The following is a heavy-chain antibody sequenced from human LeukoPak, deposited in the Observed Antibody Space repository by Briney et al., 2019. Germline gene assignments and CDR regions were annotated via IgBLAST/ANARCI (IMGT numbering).Heavy chain of an antibody. J-gene: IGHJ4*02. CDR2: INPSGGST. Sequence: ASVTVSCTASGYTFTSYYMHWVRQAPGQGLEWMGIINPSGGSTSYAQKFQGRVTMTRDTSTSTVYMELSSLRSEDTAVYYCARSRYDFWSGYLMAWALRYWGQGTLVTVSS. CDR3: ARSRYDFWSGYLMAWALRY. CDR1: GYTFTSYY. V-gene: IGHV1-46*01. D-gene: IGHD3-3*01.